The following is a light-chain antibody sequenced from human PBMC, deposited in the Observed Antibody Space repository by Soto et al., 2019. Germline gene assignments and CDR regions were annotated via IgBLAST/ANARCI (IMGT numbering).Light chain of an antibody. V-gene: IGKV3-20*01. CDR2: GAS. J-gene: IGKJ2*01. CDR1: QSVSNNY. Sequence: EIVLTQSPGTRSLSPGERGTLSCRASQSVSNNYLAWYQRKPGQAPRLLIYGASSRATGIPDRFSGSGSGTDFTLTISRLEPEDFAVYYCQQYGGSPLYTFGQGTKLEIK. CDR3: QQYGGSPLYT.